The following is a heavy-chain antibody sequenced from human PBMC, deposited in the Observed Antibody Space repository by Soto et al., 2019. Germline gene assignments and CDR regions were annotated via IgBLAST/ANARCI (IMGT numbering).Heavy chain of an antibody. CDR3: ARESIAARRYYYYYGMDV. CDR2: INPNSGGT. CDR1: GYTFTGYY. J-gene: IGHJ6*02. Sequence: ASVKVSCEASGYTFTGYYMHWVRQAPGQGLEWMGWINPNSGGTNYAQKFQGWVTMTRDTSISTAYMELSRLRSDDTAVYYCARESIAARRYYYYYGMDVWGQGTTVTVSS. V-gene: IGHV1-2*04. D-gene: IGHD6-6*01.